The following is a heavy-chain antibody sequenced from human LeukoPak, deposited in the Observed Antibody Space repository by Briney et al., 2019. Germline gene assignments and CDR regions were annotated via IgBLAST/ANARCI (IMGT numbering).Heavy chain of an antibody. CDR2: INHSGST. CDR3: AARMVSHAFDI. Sequence: ASETLSLTCNVSGDSIANKAFYWGWIRQPPGKGLEWIGEINHSGSTNYNPSLKSRVTISVDTSKNQFSLKLSSVTAADTAVYYCAARMVSHAFDIWGQGTMVTVSS. D-gene: IGHD2-8*01. J-gene: IGHJ3*02. CDR1: GDSIANKAFY. V-gene: IGHV4-34*01.